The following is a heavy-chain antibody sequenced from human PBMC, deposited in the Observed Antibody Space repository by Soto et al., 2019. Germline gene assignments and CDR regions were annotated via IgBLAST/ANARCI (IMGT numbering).Heavy chain of an antibody. Sequence: GASVKVSCKASGGTFSSYAISWVRQAPGQGLEWMGGIIPIFGTANYAQKFQGRVTITADESTSTAYMELRSLRSDDTAVYYCAREEDIVVVVAAASYGMDVWGQGTTVTVSS. J-gene: IGHJ6*02. V-gene: IGHV1-69*13. CDR2: IIPIFGTA. D-gene: IGHD2-15*01. CDR1: GGTFSSYA. CDR3: AREEDIVVVVAAASYGMDV.